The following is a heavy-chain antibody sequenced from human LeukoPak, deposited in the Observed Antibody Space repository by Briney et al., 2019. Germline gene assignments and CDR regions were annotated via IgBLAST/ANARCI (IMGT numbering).Heavy chain of an antibody. D-gene: IGHD3-10*01. CDR1: GGSISSSSYY. V-gene: IGHV4-39*07. J-gene: IGHJ6*03. Sequence: SETLSLTCTVSGGSISSSSYYWGWIRQPPGKGLEWIGSIYYSGSTYYNPSLKSRVTISVDTSKNQFSLKLSSVTAADTAVYYCARGSSWGYYYMDVWGKGTTVTISS. CDR3: ARGSSWGYYYMDV. CDR2: IYYSGST.